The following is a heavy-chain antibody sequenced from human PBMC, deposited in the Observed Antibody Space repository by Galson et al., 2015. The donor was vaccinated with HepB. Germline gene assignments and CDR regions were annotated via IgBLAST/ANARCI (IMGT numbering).Heavy chain of an antibody. V-gene: IGHV1-69*13. D-gene: IGHD2-8*01. J-gene: IGHJ6*02. CDR2: IIPIFGTA. CDR3: AREGRSWGGSYKYYYYGMDV. Sequence: SVKVSCKASGGTFSSYAISWVRQAPGQGLEWMGGIIPIFGTANYAQKFQGRVTITADESTSTAYMELSSLRSDDTAVYYCAREGRSWGGSYKYYYYGMDVWGQGTTVTVSS. CDR1: GGTFSSYA.